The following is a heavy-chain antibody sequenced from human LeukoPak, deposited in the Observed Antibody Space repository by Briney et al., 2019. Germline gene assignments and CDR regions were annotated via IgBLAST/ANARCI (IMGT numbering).Heavy chain of an antibody. Sequence: PSETLSLTCTVSGASISSYYYNWIRQTAGRGLEWIGRLYISGSTDYNPSLKSRVTISVDTSKNQFSLKLSSATAADTAVYFCARDLSGSLYFDYWGQGVLVTVSS. CDR3: ARDLSGSLYFDY. V-gene: IGHV4-4*07. CDR1: GASISSYY. J-gene: IGHJ4*02. D-gene: IGHD3-10*01. CDR2: LYISGST.